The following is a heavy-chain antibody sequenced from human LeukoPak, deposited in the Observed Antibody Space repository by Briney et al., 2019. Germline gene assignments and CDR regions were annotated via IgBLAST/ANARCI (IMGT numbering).Heavy chain of an antibody. CDR3: AKGKVKRGSYYYYYGMDV. J-gene: IGHJ6*02. Sequence: GGSLRLSCAVSGFTFSSYAMSWVRQAPGKGLEWVSAISGSGGSTYYADSVKGRFTISRDNSKNTLYPQMNSLRAEDTAVYYCAKGKVKRGSYYYYYGMDVWGQGTTVTVSS. CDR2: ISGSGGST. V-gene: IGHV3-23*01. CDR1: GFTFSSYA. D-gene: IGHD3-16*01.